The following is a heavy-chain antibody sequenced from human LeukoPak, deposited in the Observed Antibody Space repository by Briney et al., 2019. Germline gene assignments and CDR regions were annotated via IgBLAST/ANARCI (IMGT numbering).Heavy chain of an antibody. CDR2: ISSSGSTI. CDR3: ARHHPDLYDFWSGYYMYYFDY. V-gene: IGHV3-48*03. D-gene: IGHD3-3*01. Sequence: GGSLRLSCTASGFTFSSYEMNWVRQAPGKGLEWVSYISSSGSTIYYADSVKGRFTISRDNAKNSLYLQMNSLRAEDTAVYYCARHHPDLYDFWSGYYMYYFDYWGQGTLVTVSS. J-gene: IGHJ4*02. CDR1: GFTFSSYE.